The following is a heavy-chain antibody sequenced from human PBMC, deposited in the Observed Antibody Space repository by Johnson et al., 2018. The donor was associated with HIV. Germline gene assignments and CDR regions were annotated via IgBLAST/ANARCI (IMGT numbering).Heavy chain of an antibody. J-gene: IGHJ3*02. D-gene: IGHD6-13*01. Sequence: EVQLVESGGGLVQPGGSLRLSCAASGFTFSSYWMSWVRQAPGKGLEWVANIKQDGSEKYYGDSVKGRVTISRDNSRDTVFLEMNSLRAEDTAVYYCARDLGYNSRWTGAFDIWGQGTMVTVSS. CDR3: ARDLGYNSRWTGAFDI. CDR2: IKQDGSEK. V-gene: IGHV3-7*01. CDR1: GFTFSSYW.